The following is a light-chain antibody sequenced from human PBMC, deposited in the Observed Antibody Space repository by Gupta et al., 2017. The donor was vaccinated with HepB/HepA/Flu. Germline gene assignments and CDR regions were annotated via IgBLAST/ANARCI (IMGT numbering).Light chain of an antibody. V-gene: IGKV1-12*01. CDR3: QETDSLPPHT. Sequence: EIQMTHSPSFVSASVGDTVPITCRADQAINSWLAWYQQKPGRAPKVLIYEASSLQSGVPSRFSGSGSGTDFTLTISSLQPEDVATYYCQETDSLPPHTFGQGTEVEI. CDR2: EAS. J-gene: IGKJ2*01. CDR1: QAINSW.